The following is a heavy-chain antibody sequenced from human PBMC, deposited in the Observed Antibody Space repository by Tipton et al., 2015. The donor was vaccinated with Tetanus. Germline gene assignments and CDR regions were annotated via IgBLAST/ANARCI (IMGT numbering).Heavy chain of an antibody. CDR2: LYYSGNT. CDR3: ARDRGLTTGGGIGMDV. CDR1: GYSINSGTYY. Sequence: TLSLTCSVSGYSINSGTYYWAWLRQPPGRGLEWIGTLYYSGNTYYNPSLKSRVTISVDTSKNQFSLKLCSVTAADTAVYYCARDRGLTTGGGIGMDVWGQGTTVTVSS. J-gene: IGHJ6*02. V-gene: IGHV4-39*07. D-gene: IGHD4-17*01.